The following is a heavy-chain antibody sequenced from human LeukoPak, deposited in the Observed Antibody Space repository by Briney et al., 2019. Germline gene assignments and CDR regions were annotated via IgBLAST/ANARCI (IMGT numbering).Heavy chain of an antibody. V-gene: IGHV3-30*02. J-gene: IGHJ6*04. CDR1: GLTFSSYA. CDR2: IRYDGTKK. Sequence: GASLRLSCAASGLTFSSYAMHWVRQPPGKGLDWVAFIRYDGTKKYCADSVKGRFTVSRDNSKNTLYLQMNSLRAEDTAVYYCAKEMNDYVDYFYMDVWGKGTTVTVSS. CDR3: AKEMNDYVDYFYMDV. D-gene: IGHD4-17*01.